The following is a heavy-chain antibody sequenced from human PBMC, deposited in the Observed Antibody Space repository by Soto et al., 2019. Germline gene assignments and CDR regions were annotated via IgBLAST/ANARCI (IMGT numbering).Heavy chain of an antibody. CDR1: GGTFSSYA. CDR2: IIPIFGTA. D-gene: IGHD3-22*01. J-gene: IGHJ4*02. Sequence: SVKVSCKASGGTFSSYAISWVRQAPGQGLEWMGGIIPIFGTANYAQKFQGRVTITADESTSTAYMELSSLRSEDTAVYYCARDPRRGYDSSGTALDYWGQGTLVTVSS. V-gene: IGHV1-69*13. CDR3: ARDPRRGYDSSGTALDY.